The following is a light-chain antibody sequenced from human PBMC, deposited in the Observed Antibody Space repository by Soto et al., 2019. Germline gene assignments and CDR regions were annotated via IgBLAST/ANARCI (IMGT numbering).Light chain of an antibody. CDR2: GAS. CDR1: QSVSSSY. J-gene: IGKJ5*01. Sequence: EIVLTQSPGTLSLSPGERATLSCRASQSVSSSYLAWYQQKPGQAPRLLIYGASSRATGILDRFSGSGAGTDFNLTISRLQPEDFAVYYCQQYGSSITFGQGTRLEIK. CDR3: QQYGSSIT. V-gene: IGKV3-20*01.